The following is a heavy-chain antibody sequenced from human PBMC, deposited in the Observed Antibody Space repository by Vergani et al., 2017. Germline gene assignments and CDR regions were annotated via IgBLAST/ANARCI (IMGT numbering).Heavy chain of an antibody. D-gene: IGHD2-2*01. CDR1: GFTFSDHY. V-gene: IGHV3-72*01. J-gene: IGHJ3*02. CDR3: ARLGDCSSTAGRQAFDI. CDR2: TRNKANSYTT. Sequence: EVQLVESGGGLVQPGGSLRLSCAASGFTFSDHYMDWVRQAPGKGLEWVGRTRNKANSYTTEYAASVKGRFTISRDDSKNSLYLQMNSLKIEDTAVYYCARLGDCSSTAGRQAFDIWGQGTMVTVSS.